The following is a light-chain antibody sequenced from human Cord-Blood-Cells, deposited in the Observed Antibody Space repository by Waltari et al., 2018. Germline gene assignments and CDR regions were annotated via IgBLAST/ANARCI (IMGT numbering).Light chain of an antibody. Sequence: QSALTQPPSASGSPGQSVTISCTGTSSDVVGYYYVSWYQQHPGKAPKLMIYEVSKRPSGVPDRFSGSKSGNTASLTVSGLQAEDEADYYCSSYAGSNNLVFGTGTKVTVL. CDR2: EVS. V-gene: IGLV2-8*01. CDR3: SSYAGSNNLV. J-gene: IGLJ1*01. CDR1: SSDVVGYYY.